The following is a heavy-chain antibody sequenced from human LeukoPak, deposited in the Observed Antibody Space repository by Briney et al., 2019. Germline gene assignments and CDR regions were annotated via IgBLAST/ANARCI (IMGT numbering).Heavy chain of an antibody. CDR1: GYTFTSYD. Sequence: GASVKVSCKASGYTFTSYDINWVRQATGQGLEWMGGIIPIFGTANYAQKFQGRVTITADESTNTAYMELSSLRSEDTAVYYCAIRFWSGYYYFDYWGQGTLVTVSS. J-gene: IGHJ4*02. D-gene: IGHD3-3*01. CDR3: AIRFWSGYYYFDY. V-gene: IGHV1-69*13. CDR2: IIPIFGTA.